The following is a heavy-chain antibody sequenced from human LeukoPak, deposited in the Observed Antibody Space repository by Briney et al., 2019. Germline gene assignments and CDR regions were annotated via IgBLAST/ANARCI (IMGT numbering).Heavy chain of an antibody. CDR3: ASLSDFLGY. Sequence: PSETLSLTCAVSGGSISSGGYSWRWIRQPPGKGLEWIGYIYHSGSTYYNPSLKSRVTISVDRSKNQFSLKLSSVTAADTAVYYCASLSDFLGYWGQGTLVTVSS. CDR2: IYHSGST. J-gene: IGHJ4*02. V-gene: IGHV4-30-2*01. D-gene: IGHD3-3*01. CDR1: GGSISSGGYS.